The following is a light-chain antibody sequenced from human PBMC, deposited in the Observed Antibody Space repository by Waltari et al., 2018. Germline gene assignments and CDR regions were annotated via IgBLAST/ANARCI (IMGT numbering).Light chain of an antibody. J-gene: IGKJ1*01. CDR1: QSVSSR. V-gene: IGKV1-5*03. CDR3: RQYGSFPWT. CDR2: KAS. Sequence: DIQMAQSPSTLSASVGDRVTITCRASQSVSSRLAWYQQKPGKAPNLLIYKASALETGVPSRFSGSGSATEFTLTISGLQPDDFATYFCRQYGSFPWTFGQGTKVEIK.